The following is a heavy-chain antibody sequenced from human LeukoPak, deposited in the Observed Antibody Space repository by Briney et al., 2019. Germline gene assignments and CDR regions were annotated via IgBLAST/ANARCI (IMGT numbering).Heavy chain of an antibody. CDR2: ISYDGSNK. D-gene: IGHD3-22*01. J-gene: IGHJ6*03. V-gene: IGHV3-30*04. CDR1: GFTFSSYA. Sequence: PGGSLRLSCAASGFTFSSYAMHWVRQAPGKGLEWVAVISYDGSNKYYADSVKGRFTISRDNSKNTLYLQMNSLRAEDTAVYYCARSGVIGYYYYMDVWGKGTTVTVSS. CDR3: ARSGVIGYYYYMDV.